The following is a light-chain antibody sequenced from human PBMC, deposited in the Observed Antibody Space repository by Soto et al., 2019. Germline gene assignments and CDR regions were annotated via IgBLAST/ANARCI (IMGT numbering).Light chain of an antibody. J-gene: IGLJ2*01. CDR2: EGS. CDR1: GRDVGSYNL. CDR3: CSYAGSSTSVV. Sequence: QSALTQPASVSGSRGQSITISCTGTGRDVGSYNLVSWYQEHPGKAPKLMIYEGSKRPSGVSNRFTGSKSGNTASLTISGLQAEDEADYYCCSYAGSSTSVVFGGGTKLTVL. V-gene: IGLV2-23*01.